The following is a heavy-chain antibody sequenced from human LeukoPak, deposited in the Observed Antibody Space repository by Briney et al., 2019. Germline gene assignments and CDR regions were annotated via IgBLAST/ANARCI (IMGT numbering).Heavy chain of an antibody. CDR2: ISAYNGNT. D-gene: IGHD3-10*01. V-gene: IGHV1-18*01. CDR1: GYTFTSYG. J-gene: IGHJ4*02. CDR3: ARVLLWFGELNFYFDY. Sequence: ASVKVSCKASGYTFTSYGISWVRQAPGQGLAWMGWISAYNGNTNYAQKLQGRVTMTTDTSTSTAYMELRSLRSDDTAVYYCARVLLWFGELNFYFDYWGQGTLVTVSS.